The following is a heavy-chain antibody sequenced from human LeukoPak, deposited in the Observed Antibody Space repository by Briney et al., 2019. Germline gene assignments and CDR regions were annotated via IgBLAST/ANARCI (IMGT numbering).Heavy chain of an antibody. J-gene: IGHJ4*02. V-gene: IGHV1-2*02. CDR1: GYTFTVYY. CDR3: ARASEVVPAAMRFDY. D-gene: IGHD2-2*01. Sequence: ASVTVSCKASGYTFTVYYMHWVRPAPGQGLEWMGWINPNSGGTNYTQKFQGRVTMTRHTSISTAYMELSRLRSDDTAVYYCARASEVVPAAMRFDYWGQGTLVTVSS. CDR2: INPNSGGT.